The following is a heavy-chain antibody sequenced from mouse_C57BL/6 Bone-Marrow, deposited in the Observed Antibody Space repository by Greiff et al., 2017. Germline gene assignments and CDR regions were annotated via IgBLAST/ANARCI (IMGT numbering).Heavy chain of an antibody. CDR3: ARRGWDYFDY. CDR2: IWSGGST. J-gene: IGHJ2*01. D-gene: IGHD3-2*02. CDR1: GFSLTSYG. Sequence: VKLLESGPGLVQPSPSLSITCTVSGFSLTSYGVHWVRQSPGKGLEWLGVIWSGGSTDYNAAFFYGMSICKDNSKCHVFYKVNSLQADEAAIYYCARRGWDYFDYWGQGTTLTVSS. V-gene: IGHV2-2*01.